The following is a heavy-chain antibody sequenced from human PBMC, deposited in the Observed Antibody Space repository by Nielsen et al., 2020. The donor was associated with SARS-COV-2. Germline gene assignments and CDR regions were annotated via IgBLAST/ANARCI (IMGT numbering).Heavy chain of an antibody. CDR3: AREFRVTGEGLYYYYGMDV. Sequence: ASVKVSCKVSGYTLTELSMHWVRQAPGKGLEWMGGFDPEDGETIYAQKFQGRVTMTEDTSTDTAYMELSSLRSEDTAVYYCAREFRVTGEGLYYYYGMDVWGQGTTVTV. D-gene: IGHD7-27*01. J-gene: IGHJ6*02. CDR2: FDPEDGET. CDR1: GYTLTELS. V-gene: IGHV1-24*01.